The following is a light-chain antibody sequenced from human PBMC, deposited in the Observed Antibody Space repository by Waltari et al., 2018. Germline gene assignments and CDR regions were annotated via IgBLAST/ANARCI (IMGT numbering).Light chain of an antibody. Sequence: QSVLTQPPSVSAAPGQKVTISCSGSSSNIGNNCVSWYQQLPGTAPKLLIYEKNKRPSGMPDRFSGSKSGTSATLGITGLQTGDEADYYCGTWDSSLSVVFGGGTKLTVL. CDR3: GTWDSSLSVV. CDR1: SSNIGNNC. J-gene: IGLJ3*02. CDR2: EKN. V-gene: IGLV1-51*01.